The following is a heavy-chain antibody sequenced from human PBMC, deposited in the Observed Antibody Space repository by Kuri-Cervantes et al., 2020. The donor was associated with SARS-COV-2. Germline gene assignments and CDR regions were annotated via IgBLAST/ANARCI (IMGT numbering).Heavy chain of an antibody. CDR2: IYYDGST. V-gene: IGHV4-59*01. Sequence: SETLSLTCTVSGGSISSYYWSWIRQPPGKGLEWIGHIYYDGSTNYKTPLKGRVTISLDTSKNQFSLKVDSVTAADTAVYYCARASTSFDDWGHGTLVTVSS. CDR1: GGSISSYY. CDR3: ARASTSFDD. J-gene: IGHJ4*01.